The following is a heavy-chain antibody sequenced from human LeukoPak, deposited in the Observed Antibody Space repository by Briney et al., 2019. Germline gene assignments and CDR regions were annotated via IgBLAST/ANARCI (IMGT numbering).Heavy chain of an antibody. CDR3: VRDSYYHPDY. V-gene: IGHV3-74*01. CDR1: GFTFSSYW. J-gene: IGHJ4*02. CDR2: IISDGSSA. D-gene: IGHD3-10*01. Sequence: QPGGSLRLSCVASGFTFSSYWMHWVRQAPGKGLVWVSRIISDGSSATYADSVKGRFTISRDNAKNTMYLQINSLRAEDTAVYYCVRDSYYHPDYWGQGTLVTVSS.